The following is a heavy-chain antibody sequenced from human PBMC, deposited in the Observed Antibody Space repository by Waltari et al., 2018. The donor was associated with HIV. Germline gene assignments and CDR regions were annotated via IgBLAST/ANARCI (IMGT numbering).Heavy chain of an antibody. D-gene: IGHD4-17*01. J-gene: IGHJ3*01. CDR3: ATTVSDIDL. V-gene: IGHV1-18*01. CDR1: GYTFSSSG. CDR2: ISASNGDR. Sequence: QIQLVQSGPEVRKPGASVKVSCKTSGYTFSSSGISWVRQAPGQGLEWMGWISASNGDRNYHQKFQDRVTMTTDTSTRTAYMELRSLRSDDTAVYYCATTVSDIDLWGQGTLVAVSS.